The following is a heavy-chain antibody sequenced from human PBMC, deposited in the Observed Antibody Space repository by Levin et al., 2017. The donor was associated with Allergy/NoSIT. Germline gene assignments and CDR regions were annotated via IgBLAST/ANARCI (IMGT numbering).Heavy chain of an antibody. CDR2: INPNSGDT. V-gene: IGHV1-2*02. D-gene: IGHD6-19*01. CDR1: GYAFTAYY. CDR3: ANRGSSAARALP. Sequence: ASVKVSCKASGYAFTAYYVHWVRQAPGQGLEWMGWINPNSGDTQYARKFQGRVTMTRDTSISAAFMELSSLRSDDTAVYFCANRGSSAARALPWGQGTLVTVS. J-gene: IGHJ5*02.